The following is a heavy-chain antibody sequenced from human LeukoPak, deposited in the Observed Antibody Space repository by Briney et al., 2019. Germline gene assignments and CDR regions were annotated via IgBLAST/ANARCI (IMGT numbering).Heavy chain of an antibody. CDR3: ARDYYGSGRGYYYYYMDV. CDR2: IWYDGSNK. V-gene: IGHV3-33*01. CDR1: GFTFSSYG. D-gene: IGHD3-10*01. Sequence: PGGSLRLSCAASGFTFSSYGMHWVRQAPGKGLEWVAVIWYDGSNKYYADSVKGRFTISRDNSKNTLYLQMNSLRAEDTAVYYCARDYYGSGRGYYYYYMDVWGKGTTVTVSS. J-gene: IGHJ6*03.